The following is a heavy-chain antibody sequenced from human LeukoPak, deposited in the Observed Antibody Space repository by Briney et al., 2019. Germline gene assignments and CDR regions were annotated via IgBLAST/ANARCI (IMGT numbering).Heavy chain of an antibody. V-gene: IGHV3-30*04. J-gene: IGHJ4*02. Sequence: GGSLRLSCAASGITLSSYAMHWVRQAPGKGLEWVAVISYDRNNKYYADSVKGRFTISRDNSKNTLYLQMDSLRADDTAVYYCARGMWQELRCLDYWGQGTLVTVSS. D-gene: IGHD3-16*01. CDR3: ARGMWQELRCLDY. CDR1: GITLSSYA. CDR2: ISYDRNNK.